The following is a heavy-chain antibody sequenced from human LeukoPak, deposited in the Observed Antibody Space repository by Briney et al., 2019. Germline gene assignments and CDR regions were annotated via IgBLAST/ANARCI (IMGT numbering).Heavy chain of an antibody. CDR1: GGSISSYY. D-gene: IGHD3-9*01. CDR3: ARGYYDILTGYYSRAFDI. V-gene: IGHV4-4*07. Sequence: PSETLSLTCTVSGGSISSYYWSWIRQPAGKGLEWIGRIYTSGSTNYNPSLKSRVTMSVDTSKNQFSLKLSSVTAADTAVYYCARGYYDILTGYYSRAFDIWGRGTMVTVSS. CDR2: IYTSGST. J-gene: IGHJ3*02.